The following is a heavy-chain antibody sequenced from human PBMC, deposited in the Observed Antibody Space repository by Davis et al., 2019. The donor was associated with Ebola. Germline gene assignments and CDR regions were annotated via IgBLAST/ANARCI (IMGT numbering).Heavy chain of an antibody. CDR1: GGSFSGYY. J-gene: IGHJ4*02. D-gene: IGHD3-16*01. CDR3: ARGWEGEMGY. V-gene: IGHV4-34*01. Sequence: PSETLSLTCAVYGGSFSGYYWSWIRQPPGKGLEWIGEINHSGSTNYNPSLKSRVTISVDTSKNQFSLKLSSVTAADTAVYYCARGWEGEMGYWGQGTLVTVSS. CDR2: INHSGST.